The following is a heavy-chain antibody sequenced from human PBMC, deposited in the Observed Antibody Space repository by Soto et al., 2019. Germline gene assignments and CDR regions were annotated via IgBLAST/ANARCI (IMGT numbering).Heavy chain of an antibody. CDR1: GFTLSDYF. V-gene: IGHV3-11*06. J-gene: IGHJ4*02. CDR3: ARDYDFWSGYLSGHFDY. CDR2: ISSSSSDT. Sequence: QVQLVESGGGLVKPGGSLRLSCAASGFTLSDYFLTWIRQAPGKGLEWVSYISSSSSDTNYADSVKGRFTISRDNAKNSLFLQMNNLRVDDTAVYYCARDYDFWSGYLSGHFDYWGQGTLVTVSS. D-gene: IGHD3-3*01.